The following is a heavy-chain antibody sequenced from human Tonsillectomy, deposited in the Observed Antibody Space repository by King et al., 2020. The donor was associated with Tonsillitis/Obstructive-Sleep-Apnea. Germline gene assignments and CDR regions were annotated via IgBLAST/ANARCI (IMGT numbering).Heavy chain of an antibody. V-gene: IGHV4-31*03. D-gene: IGHD5-12*01. CDR1: GGSISSGGYH. CDR3: ARAEREWLMGDTFHS. J-gene: IGHJ3*01. Sequence: QLQESGPGLVKPSQTLSLTCTVSGGSISSGGYHWSWIRQHPGKGLEWIGYISDSGSTYYNPSLKSRVTISVDTSKNQFSLKLSSVTAADTAVYFCARAEREWLMGDTFHSWGQGKMVTVSS. CDR2: ISDSGST.